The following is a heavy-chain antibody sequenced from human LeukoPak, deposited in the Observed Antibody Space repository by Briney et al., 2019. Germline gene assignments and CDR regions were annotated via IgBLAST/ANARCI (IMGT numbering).Heavy chain of an antibody. J-gene: IGHJ4*02. D-gene: IGHD6-13*01. Sequence: GGSLRLSCAASGFTFSSYAMHWVRQAPGKGLEWAAVISYDGSNKYYADSVKGRFTISRDNSKNTLYLQMNSLRAEDTAVYYCARGWQQLPGVLRAYYFDYRGQGTLVTVSS. CDR2: ISYDGSNK. V-gene: IGHV3-30-3*01. CDR3: ARGWQQLPGVLRAYYFDY. CDR1: GFTFSSYA.